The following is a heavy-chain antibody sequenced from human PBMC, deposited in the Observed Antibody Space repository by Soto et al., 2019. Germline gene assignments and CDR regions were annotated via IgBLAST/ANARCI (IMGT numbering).Heavy chain of an antibody. D-gene: IGHD2-2*01. J-gene: IGHJ6*02. Sequence: QVQLQESGPGLVKPSETLSLTCTVSGGSVSSGSYYWSWIRQPPGKGLEWIGYIYYSGSTNYNPSLKGRVTIAVDTSKNQFSLELGSVTAADTAVYYCARAPSYCISTSCYGYYYGMDVWGQGTTVTVSS. CDR1: GGSVSSGSYY. CDR3: ARAPSYCISTSCYGYYYGMDV. CDR2: IYYSGST. V-gene: IGHV4-61*01.